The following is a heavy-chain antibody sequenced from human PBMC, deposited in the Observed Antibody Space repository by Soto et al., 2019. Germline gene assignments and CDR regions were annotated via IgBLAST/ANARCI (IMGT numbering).Heavy chain of an antibody. CDR1: GFTFSSYA. CDR2: ISGSGDST. J-gene: IGHJ4*02. V-gene: IGHV3-23*01. Sequence: EVQLLESGGGLVQPGGSLRLSCAASGFTFSSYAMRWVRQAPVKGLEWVSAISGSGDSTYYADSVKGRFTISRDNSKNTLYLQMNSLRAEETAVYYCARRGRGSYYDYWGQGALVTVSS. D-gene: IGHD1-26*01. CDR3: ARRGRGSYYDY.